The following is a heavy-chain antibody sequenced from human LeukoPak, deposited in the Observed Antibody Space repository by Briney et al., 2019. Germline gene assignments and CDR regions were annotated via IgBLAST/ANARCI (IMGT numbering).Heavy chain of an antibody. Sequence: SVKVSCKASGGTFSSYAISWVRQAPGQGLEWMGGIIPIFGTANYAQKFQGRVTITADESTSTAYMELSSLRSEDTAVYYCANTRGSIAARTYYYFGMDVWGQGTTITVSS. CDR3: ANTRGSIAARTYYYFGMDV. V-gene: IGHV1-69*13. CDR2: IIPIFGTA. CDR1: GGTFSSYA. D-gene: IGHD6-6*01. J-gene: IGHJ6*02.